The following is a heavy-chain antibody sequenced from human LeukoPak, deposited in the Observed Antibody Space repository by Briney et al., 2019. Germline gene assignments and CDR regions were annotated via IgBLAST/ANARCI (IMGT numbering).Heavy chain of an antibody. J-gene: IGHJ3*02. CDR2: INAGNGNT. CDR3: ARPSGPDAFDI. CDR1: GYTFTSYA. D-gene: IGHD6-19*01. V-gene: IGHV1-3*01. Sequence: GASVKVSCKASGYTFTSYAMHWVRQAPGQRLEWMGWINAGNGNTKYSQKFQGRVTMTRDTSTSTVYMELSSLRSEDTAVYYCARPSGPDAFDIWGQGTMVTVSS.